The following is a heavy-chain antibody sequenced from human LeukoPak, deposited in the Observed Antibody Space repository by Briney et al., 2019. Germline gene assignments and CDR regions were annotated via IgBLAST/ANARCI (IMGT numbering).Heavy chain of an antibody. CDR3: ARGYYGSGSYEP. J-gene: IGHJ5*02. V-gene: IGHV4-30-4*01. Sequence: SQTLSLTCIVSGGSISSGDYYWSWIRQPPGKGLEWIGYIYYSGSTYYNPSLKSRVTISVDTSKNQFSLKLSSVTAADTAVYYCARGYYGSGSYEPWGQGTLVTVSS. CDR1: GGSISSGDYY. D-gene: IGHD3-10*01. CDR2: IYYSGST.